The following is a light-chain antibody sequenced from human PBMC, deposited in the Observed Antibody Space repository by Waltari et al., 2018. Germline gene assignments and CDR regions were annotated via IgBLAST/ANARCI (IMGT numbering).Light chain of an antibody. Sequence: DVVMTQSPLSLPVTLGQPASISCRSSQSLVSRDGNTYFNWFHQRPGQSPRRLLYKVSNRDSGVPDRFSGSRSGTDFTLRTSRGEADGVGDYYCMQGTHWPWTFGPGTKVEI. J-gene: IGKJ1*01. CDR2: KVS. CDR3: MQGTHWPWT. CDR1: QSLVSRDGNTY. V-gene: IGKV2-30*01.